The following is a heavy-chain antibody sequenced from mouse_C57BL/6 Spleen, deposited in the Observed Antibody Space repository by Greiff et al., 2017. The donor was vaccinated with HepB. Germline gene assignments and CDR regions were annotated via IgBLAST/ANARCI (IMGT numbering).Heavy chain of an antibody. D-gene: IGHD1-1*01. CDR3: ARWGYYGRGAMDY. CDR1: GYTFTSYW. CDR2: INPSNGGT. J-gene: IGHJ4*01. V-gene: IGHV1-53*01. Sequence: VQLQQPGTELVKPGASVKLSCKASGYTFTSYWMHWVKQRPGQGLEWIGNINPSNGGTNYNEKFKSKATLTVDKSSSTAYMQLSSLTSEDSAVYYCARWGYYGRGAMDYWGQGTSVTVSS.